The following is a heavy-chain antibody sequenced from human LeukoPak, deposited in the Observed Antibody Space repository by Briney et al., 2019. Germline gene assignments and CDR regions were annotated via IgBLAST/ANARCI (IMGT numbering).Heavy chain of an antibody. CDR2: NSGSGSST. Sequence: HPVVSLTPLCAGAGFTVRSYVLSGAGQSQGKGREWVAGNSGSGSSTNADSVKGWVTISTDNSKNTLYLRMNSLRAEDTAVYYCAKEGRVGASVFFQHWGQGTLVTVSS. V-gene: IGHV3-23*01. CDR3: AKEGRVGASVFFQH. J-gene: IGHJ1*01. CDR1: GFTVRSYV. D-gene: IGHD1-26*01.